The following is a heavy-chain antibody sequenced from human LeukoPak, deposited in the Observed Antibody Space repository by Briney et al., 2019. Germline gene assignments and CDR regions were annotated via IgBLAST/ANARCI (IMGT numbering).Heavy chain of an antibody. V-gene: IGHV4-31*03. Sequence: SQTLSLTCTVSGGSISSGGYYWSWIRQHPGKGLEWIGYIYYSGSTYYNPSLKSRVTISVDTSKNQFSLKLSSVTAADTAVYYCARSEYYYDSSGYYRLGGASDIWGQGTMVTVSS. CDR1: GGSISSGGYY. CDR2: IYYSGST. J-gene: IGHJ3*02. D-gene: IGHD3-22*01. CDR3: ARSEYYYDSSGYYRLGGASDI.